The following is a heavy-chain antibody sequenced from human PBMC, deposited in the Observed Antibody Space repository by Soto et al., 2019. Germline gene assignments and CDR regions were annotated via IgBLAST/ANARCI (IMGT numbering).Heavy chain of an antibody. D-gene: IGHD3-10*01. Sequence: GGSLRLSCAASGFTFSSYAMSWVRQAPGKGLEWVSAISGSGGSTYYADSVKGRFTISRDNSKNTLYLQMNSLRAEDTAVYYCAKGVYGSGSYSGFDYWGQGTLVTVSS. V-gene: IGHV3-23*01. J-gene: IGHJ4*02. CDR3: AKGVYGSGSYSGFDY. CDR2: ISGSGGST. CDR1: GFTFSSYA.